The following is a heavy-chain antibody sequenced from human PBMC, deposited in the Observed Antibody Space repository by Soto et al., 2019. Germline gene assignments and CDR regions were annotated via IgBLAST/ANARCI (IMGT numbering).Heavy chain of an antibody. CDR3: ARRSGYYQLLGAREDY. CDR1: GGSISSSSYY. CDR2: IYYSGST. J-gene: IGHJ4*02. D-gene: IGHD2-2*01. Sequence: SETLSLTCTVSGGSISSSSYYWGWIRQPPGKGLEWIGSIYYSGSTYYNPSLKSRVTISVDTSKNQFSLKLSSVTAADTAVYYCARRSGYYQLLGAREDYWGQGTLVTVSS. V-gene: IGHV4-39*01.